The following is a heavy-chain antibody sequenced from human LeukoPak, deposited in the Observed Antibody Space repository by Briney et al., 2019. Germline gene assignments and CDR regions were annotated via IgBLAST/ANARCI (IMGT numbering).Heavy chain of an antibody. CDR2: ISGSGGST. J-gene: IGHJ4*02. D-gene: IGHD3-3*01. V-gene: IGHV3-23*01. CDR3: AKGDFWSLYYFDY. Sequence: PGGSLRLSCVASGFTFSSYAMSWVRQAPGKGLEWVSAISGSGGSTYYADSVKGRFTISRDNSKNTLYLQMNSLRAEDTAVYYCAKGDFWSLYYFDYWGQGTLVTVSS. CDR1: GFTFSSYA.